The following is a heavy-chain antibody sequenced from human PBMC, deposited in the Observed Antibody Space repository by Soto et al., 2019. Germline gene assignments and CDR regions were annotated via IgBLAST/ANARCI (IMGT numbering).Heavy chain of an antibody. J-gene: IGHJ6*02. CDR3: ARHVPAAGYYYGMDV. V-gene: IGHV1-69*12. CDR2: IIPIFGTA. CDR1: GGNFSSYA. D-gene: IGHD2-2*01. Sequence: QVQLVQSGAEVKKPGSSVKVSFKASGGNFSSYAISWVRQASGQGLEWMGGIIPIFGTANYAQKFQGRVTITADESTSTAYMELSNLRSEDTAVYYCARHVPAAGYYYGMDVWGQGTTVTVSS.